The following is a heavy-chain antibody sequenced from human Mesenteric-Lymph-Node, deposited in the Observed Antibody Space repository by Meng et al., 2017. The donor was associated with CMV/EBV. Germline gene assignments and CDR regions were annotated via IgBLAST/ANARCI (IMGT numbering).Heavy chain of an antibody. D-gene: IGHD1-26*01. CDR2: INHSGST. CDR1: GGSFSDYY. Sequence: ESLKISCAVYGGSFSDYYWTWIRQPPGKGLEWIGEINHSGSTNYNPSLKSRVTISVDTSKKQFSLKLSSVTAADTAVYYCARGGIVARPPHFDPWGQGTLVTVSS. CDR3: ARGGIVARPPHFDP. V-gene: IGHV4-34*01. J-gene: IGHJ5*02.